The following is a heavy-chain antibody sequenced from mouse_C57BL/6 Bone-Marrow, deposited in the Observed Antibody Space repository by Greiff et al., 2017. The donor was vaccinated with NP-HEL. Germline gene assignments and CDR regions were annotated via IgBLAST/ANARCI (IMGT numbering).Heavy chain of an antibody. V-gene: IGHV5-4*01. D-gene: IGHD2-5*01. Sequence: EVQGVESGGGLVKPGGSLKLSCAASGFTFSSYAMSWVRQTPEKRLEWVATISDGGSYTYYPDNVKGRFTISRDNAKNNLYLQMSHLKSEDTAMYYCARAHYSNPHWYFDVWGTGTTVTVSS. J-gene: IGHJ1*03. CDR2: ISDGGSYT. CDR3: ARAHYSNPHWYFDV. CDR1: GFTFSSYA.